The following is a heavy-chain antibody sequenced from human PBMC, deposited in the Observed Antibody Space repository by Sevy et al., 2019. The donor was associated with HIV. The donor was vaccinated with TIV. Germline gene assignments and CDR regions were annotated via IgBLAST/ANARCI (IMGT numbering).Heavy chain of an antibody. J-gene: IGHJ4*02. CDR2: ISASAGNT. D-gene: IGHD1-26*01. Sequence: GGSLRLSCAASGFTFSSYAMNWVRQAPGKGLEWVSTISASAGNTYYADSVKGRFTISRDNSRDTLYLQVNSLRADDTAVYYCAKGHTGTYAYWGRGTLVTVSS. CDR3: AKGHTGTYAY. V-gene: IGHV3-23*01. CDR1: GFTFSSYA.